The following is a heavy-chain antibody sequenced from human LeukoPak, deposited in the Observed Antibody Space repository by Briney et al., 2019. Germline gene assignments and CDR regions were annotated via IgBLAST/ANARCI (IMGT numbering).Heavy chain of an antibody. D-gene: IGHD4-17*01. CDR3: ARTVTKAYYYYGMDV. Sequence: PSETLSLTCTVSGGSISSYYWSWIRQPPGKGLEWIGYIYYSGSTNYNPSLKSRVTISVDTSKNQFSLKLSSVTAADTAVYYCARTVTKAYYYYGMDVWGQGTTVTVSS. V-gene: IGHV4-59*01. CDR2: IYYSGST. CDR1: GGSISSYY. J-gene: IGHJ6*02.